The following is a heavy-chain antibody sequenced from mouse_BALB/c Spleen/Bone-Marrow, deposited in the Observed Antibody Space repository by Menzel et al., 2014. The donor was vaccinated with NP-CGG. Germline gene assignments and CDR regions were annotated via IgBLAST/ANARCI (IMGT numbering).Heavy chain of an antibody. CDR2: ISDDGGNT. V-gene: IGHV5-4*02. Sequence: DVQLVESGGGLVKPGGSPKLSCAASGFTFSDYYMFWVRQTPEKRLEWVATISDDGGNTYYRDSVKGRFTISRDNAKNKLNLQMSSLKSEDTATYHCARETGPRAMDYWGQGTSVTVSS. CDR1: GFTFSDYY. D-gene: IGHD4-1*01. J-gene: IGHJ4*01. CDR3: ARETGPRAMDY.